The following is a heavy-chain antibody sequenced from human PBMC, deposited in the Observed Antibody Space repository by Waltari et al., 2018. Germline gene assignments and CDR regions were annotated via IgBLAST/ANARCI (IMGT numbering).Heavy chain of an antibody. CDR2: IYYRGST. CDR3: ARRPYYDFEDYMDV. V-gene: IGHV4-39*01. J-gene: IGHJ6*03. Sequence: QLQLQESGPGLVKPSETLSLTCTVSGGSISSSSYYWGWIRQPPGKGLEWIGSIYYRGSTYHNPALKSRVTISVDTSKNQFSLKLSSVTAADTAVYYCARRPYYDFEDYMDVWGKGTTVTVSS. CDR1: GGSISSSSYY. D-gene: IGHD3-3*01.